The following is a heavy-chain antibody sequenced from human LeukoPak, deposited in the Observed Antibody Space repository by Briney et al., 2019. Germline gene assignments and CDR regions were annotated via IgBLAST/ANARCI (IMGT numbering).Heavy chain of an antibody. CDR2: INSSSSYT. D-gene: IGHD1-1*01. V-gene: IGHV3-11*05. J-gene: IGHJ4*02. Sequence: LTLSCAASGVTFSKYAMSWIRQAPGKGQEWFSYINSSSSYTNYADRYNGGFTISRDNAKRSLYLQMHSLRAEDTAVYYCARDEPVRNVDYWGQGTLVTVSS. CDR3: ARDEPVRNVDY. CDR1: GVTFSKYA.